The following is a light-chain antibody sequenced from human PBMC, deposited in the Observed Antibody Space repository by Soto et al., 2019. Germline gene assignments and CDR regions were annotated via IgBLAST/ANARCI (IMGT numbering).Light chain of an antibody. J-gene: IGKJ1*01. CDR2: GAS. Sequence: EIVLTQSPGTLSLSPGERATLSCRASQSVSSSYLAWYQQKPGQAPRLLIYGASTRATGIPARFSGSGSGTDFTLTISSLQSEDFTVYSCQQYDSLGTFGQGTKV. V-gene: IGKV3-20*01. CDR3: QQYDSLGT. CDR1: QSVSSSY.